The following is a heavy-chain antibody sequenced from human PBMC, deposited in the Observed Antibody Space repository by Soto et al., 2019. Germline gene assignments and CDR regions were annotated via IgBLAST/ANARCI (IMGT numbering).Heavy chain of an antibody. CDR3: AKDPFKSGSYYAEY. CDR1: GFTFNTYG. CDR2: ISYDGSNK. V-gene: IGHV3-30*18. Sequence: QVQLVESGGGVVQPGRSLGLSCAAAGFTFNTYGMHWVRQAPGKGLEWVAVISYDGSNKYYADSVKGRFTISRDNSKNTLFLLMNSLRVEDTAVYYCAKDPFKSGSYYAEYWGQGTLVTVSS. J-gene: IGHJ4*02. D-gene: IGHD1-26*01.